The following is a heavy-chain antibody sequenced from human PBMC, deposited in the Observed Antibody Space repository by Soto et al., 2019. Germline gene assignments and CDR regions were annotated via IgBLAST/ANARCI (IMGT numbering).Heavy chain of an antibody. Sequence: PGGSLRLSFAASGFTFSSYEMNWVRQSPGQGLEWVSYISSSGSTIYYADSVKGRFTISRDNAKNSLYLQMNSLRAEDTAVYYCARDLPMTTVTSYYYYGMDVWGQGTTVTVSS. CDR3: ARDLPMTTVTSYYYYGMDV. V-gene: IGHV3-48*03. J-gene: IGHJ6*02. CDR1: GFTFSSYE. CDR2: ISSSGSTI. D-gene: IGHD4-17*01.